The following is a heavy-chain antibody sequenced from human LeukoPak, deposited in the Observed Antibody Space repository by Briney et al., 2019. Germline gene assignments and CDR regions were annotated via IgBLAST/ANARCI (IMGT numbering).Heavy chain of an antibody. CDR2: INHSGST. J-gene: IGHJ5*02. Sequence: ASETLSLTCAVYGGSFSGYYWSWIRQPPGKGLEWIGEINHSGSTNYNPSLKSRVTISVDTSKNQFSLKLSSVTAADTAVYYCARSPKYDYVWGSYRNNWFDPWGQGTLVTVSS. CDR3: ARSPKYDYVWGSYRNNWFDP. CDR1: GGSFSGYY. D-gene: IGHD3-16*02. V-gene: IGHV4-34*01.